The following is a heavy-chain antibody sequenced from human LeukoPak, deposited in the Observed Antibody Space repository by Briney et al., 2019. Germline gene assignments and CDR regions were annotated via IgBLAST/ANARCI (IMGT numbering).Heavy chain of an antibody. CDR3: ARGRVYSYGPSTSNWYFDL. J-gene: IGHJ2*01. Sequence: SGTLSLTCAVSGGSISSGGYYWSWIRQHPGKGLEWTGYIYYSGSTYYNPSLKSRVTISVDTSKNQFSLKLSSVTAADTAVYYCARGRVYSYGPSTSNWYFDLWGRGTLVTVSS. V-gene: IGHV4-31*11. CDR1: GGSISSGGYY. D-gene: IGHD5-18*01. CDR2: IYYSGST.